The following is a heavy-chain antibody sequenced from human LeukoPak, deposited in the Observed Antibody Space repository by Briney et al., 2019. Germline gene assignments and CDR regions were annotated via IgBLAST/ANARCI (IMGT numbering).Heavy chain of an antibody. D-gene: IGHD2-15*01. CDR2: INNDGSST. V-gene: IGHV3-74*01. CDR1: GFTFSSYW. J-gene: IGHJ4*02. CDR3: ARDYTYCSGSRRYDRFDY. Sequence: VQPGGSLRLSCAASGFTFSSYWIHWVRQAPGKGLVWVSYINNDGSSTVYADSVKGRFTTSRDNAKNTLYLQMNSLRAEDTAVYYCARDYTYCSGSRRYDRFDYWGQGIRVTVSS.